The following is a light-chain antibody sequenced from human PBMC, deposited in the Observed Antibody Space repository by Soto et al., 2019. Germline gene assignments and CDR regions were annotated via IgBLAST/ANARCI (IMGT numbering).Light chain of an antibody. CDR3: QQRQYWPPIT. J-gene: IGKJ5*01. V-gene: IGKV3-11*01. Sequence: EIVLTQSPGTLSLSPGERATLSCRASQSVRNNYLAWYQQKPGQAPRLLIYDASNRATGIPARFSGSGSGTDFTLTISSLEPEDFAIYYCQQRQYWPPITFGQGTRLEIK. CDR1: QSVRNNY. CDR2: DAS.